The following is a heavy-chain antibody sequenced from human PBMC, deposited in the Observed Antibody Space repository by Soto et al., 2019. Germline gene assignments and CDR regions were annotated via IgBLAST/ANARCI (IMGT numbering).Heavy chain of an antibody. Sequence: ETLSLTCTVSGDSINFYHWTWIRQPPGKGLEWMGYIYYTGSTNYNPSLKSRVSISVDTSKNQFSLKLSSVTAADTAVYYCARVARTGQYYFDFWGQGALVTVSS. D-gene: IGHD1-1*01. V-gene: IGHV4-59*01. CDR1: GDSINFYH. CDR3: ARVARTGQYYFDF. CDR2: IYYTGST. J-gene: IGHJ4*02.